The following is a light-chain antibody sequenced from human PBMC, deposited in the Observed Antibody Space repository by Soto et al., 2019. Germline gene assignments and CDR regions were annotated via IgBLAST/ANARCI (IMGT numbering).Light chain of an antibody. Sequence: EIVLTQSPGTLSLSPGERATLSCRASQSVSSNYLAWYQQKPGQAPKVLIYRASSRATGIPDRFSGSGSGTDFTLTISRLEPEDSAVYYCQQCGSSPLTFGGGTKVEIK. V-gene: IGKV3-20*01. J-gene: IGKJ4*01. CDR1: QSVSSNY. CDR3: QQCGSSPLT. CDR2: RAS.